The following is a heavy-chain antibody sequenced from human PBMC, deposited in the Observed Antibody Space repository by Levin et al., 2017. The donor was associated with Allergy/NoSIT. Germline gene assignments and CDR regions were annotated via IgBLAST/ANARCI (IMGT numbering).Heavy chain of an antibody. Sequence: SETLSLTCTVSGGSISSYYWSWIRQPPGKGLEWIGYIYYSGSTNYNPSLKSRVTISVDTSKNQFSLKLSSVTAADTAVYYCARGSEYQLLWMPQGYYYGMDVWGQGTTVTVSS. D-gene: IGHD2-2*01. J-gene: IGHJ6*02. CDR2: IYYSGST. V-gene: IGHV4-59*01. CDR1: GGSISSYY. CDR3: ARGSEYQLLWMPQGYYYGMDV.